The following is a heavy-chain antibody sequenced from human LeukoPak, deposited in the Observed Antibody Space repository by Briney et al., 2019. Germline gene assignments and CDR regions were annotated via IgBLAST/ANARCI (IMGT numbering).Heavy chain of an antibody. Sequence: PGGSLRLXCAASGFTFSSYEMNWVRQAPGKGLEWVSYISSSGSTIYYADSVKGRFTISRDNAKNSLYLQMNSLRAEETAVYYCARVKEAAAFDYWGQGALVTVSS. CDR1: GFTFSSYE. CDR3: ARVKEAAAFDY. D-gene: IGHD6-25*01. CDR2: ISSSGSTI. J-gene: IGHJ4*02. V-gene: IGHV3-48*03.